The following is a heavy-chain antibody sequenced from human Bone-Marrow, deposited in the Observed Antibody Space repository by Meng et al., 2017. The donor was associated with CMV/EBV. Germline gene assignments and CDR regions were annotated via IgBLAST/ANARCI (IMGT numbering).Heavy chain of an antibody. CDR3: ARGISHLLLLDY. CDR1: GFTFSSYA. V-gene: IGHV3-23*01. CDR2: ISGSGGST. Sequence: GESLKISCAASGFTFSSYAMSWVRQAPGKGLEWVSAISGSGGSTYYADSVKGRFTISRDNSKNTLYLQMNSLRAEDTAVYYCARGISHLLLLDYWGQGTLVTVPS. J-gene: IGHJ4*02. D-gene: IGHD2-2*01.